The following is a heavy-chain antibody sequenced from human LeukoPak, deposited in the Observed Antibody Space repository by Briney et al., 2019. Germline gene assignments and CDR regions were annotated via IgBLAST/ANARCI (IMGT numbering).Heavy chain of an antibody. CDR2: ISVDGSNE. D-gene: IGHD6-13*01. Sequence: PGRSLRLSCAASGFTSSSYGMHWVRQAPGKGLGWVAVISVDGSNEYYADSVKGRFIISRDNSKNTLYLQMNSLRAEDTAVYYCASIAAAGTGYFQHWGQGTLVTVSS. J-gene: IGHJ1*01. V-gene: IGHV3-30*03. CDR3: ASIAAAGTGYFQH. CDR1: GFTSSSYG.